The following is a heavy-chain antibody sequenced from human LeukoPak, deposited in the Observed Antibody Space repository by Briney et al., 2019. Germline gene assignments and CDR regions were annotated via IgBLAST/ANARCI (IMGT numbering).Heavy chain of an antibody. Sequence: SETLSLTCAVYGGSFSGYYWSWIRQPPGKGLEWIGEINHSGSTNYNPSLKSRVTISVDTSKNQFSLKLSSVTAADTAVYYCARLYIAVAGSHYFDYWGQGTLVTVSS. J-gene: IGHJ4*02. CDR3: ARLYIAVAGSHYFDY. D-gene: IGHD6-19*01. V-gene: IGHV4-34*01. CDR2: INHSGST. CDR1: GGSFSGYY.